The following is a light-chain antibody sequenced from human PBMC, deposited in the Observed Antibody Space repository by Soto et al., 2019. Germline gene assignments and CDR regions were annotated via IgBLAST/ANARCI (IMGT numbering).Light chain of an antibody. Sequence: DLQMTQSPSTLSASVGDRVTITCRASQSISSWLAWYQQKPGKAPKLLIYKASNLETGVPSRFSGSGSGTEFTLTISSLQPDDFATYYCQQYNDYLLTFGPGTTVDIK. CDR1: QSISSW. CDR2: KAS. V-gene: IGKV1-5*03. CDR3: QQYNDYLLT. J-gene: IGKJ3*01.